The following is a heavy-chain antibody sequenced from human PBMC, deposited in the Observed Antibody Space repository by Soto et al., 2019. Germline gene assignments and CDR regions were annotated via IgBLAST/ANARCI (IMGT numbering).Heavy chain of an antibody. D-gene: IGHD3-22*01. V-gene: IGHV3-30*18. Sequence: QVQLVESGGGVVQPGRSLRPSCAASGFTFSSYGMHWVRQAPGKGLEWVAVISYDGSNKYYADSVKGRFTISRDNSKNTLYLQMNSLRAEDTAVYYCAKDRNFYYYDSSGYLNYWGQGTLVTVSS. J-gene: IGHJ4*02. CDR3: AKDRNFYYYDSSGYLNY. CDR2: ISYDGSNK. CDR1: GFTFSSYG.